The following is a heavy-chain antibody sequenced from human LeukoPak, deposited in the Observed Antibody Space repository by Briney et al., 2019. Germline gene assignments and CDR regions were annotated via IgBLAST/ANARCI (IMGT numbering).Heavy chain of an antibody. Sequence: PGGSLRPSCAASGFTFSNAWMSWVRQAPGKGLEWVALISYEGSIKYYADSVKGRFTISRDNSKSTLYLQMNSPRAEDTAEYHCAKYLEPTAVLMDVWGQGTTVTVSS. CDR2: ISYEGSIK. J-gene: IGHJ6*02. CDR3: AKYLEPTAVLMDV. D-gene: IGHD1-1*01. V-gene: IGHV3-30*18. CDR1: GFTFSNAW.